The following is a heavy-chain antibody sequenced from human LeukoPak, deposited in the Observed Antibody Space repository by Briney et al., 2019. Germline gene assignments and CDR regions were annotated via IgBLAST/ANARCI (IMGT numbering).Heavy chain of an antibody. CDR1: GGSFSGYY. CDR3: ARGSRVVAARTFDY. Sequence: KSSETLSLTCAVYGGSFSGYYWSWIRQPPGKGLEWIGEINHSGSTNYNPSLKSRVTISVDTSKNQFSLKLSSVTAADTAVYYCARGSRVVAARTFDYWGQGTLVTVSS. J-gene: IGHJ4*02. D-gene: IGHD2-15*01. V-gene: IGHV4-34*01. CDR2: INHSGST.